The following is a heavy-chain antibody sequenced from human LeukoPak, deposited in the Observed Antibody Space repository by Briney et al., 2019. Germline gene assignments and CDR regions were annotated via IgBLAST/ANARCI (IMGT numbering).Heavy chain of an antibody. CDR1: GFSFSGYG. CDR3: AKGGVRYGILTGYYVHDAFDI. D-gene: IGHD3-9*01. J-gene: IGHJ3*02. Sequence: GGSLRLSCAASGFSFSGYGMYWVRQAPGKGLEWVAVISYDGSNKYYADSVKGRFTISRDNSKNTLYLQMNSLRAEDTAVYYCAKGGVRYGILTGYYVHDAFDIWGQGTMVTVSS. V-gene: IGHV3-30*18. CDR2: ISYDGSNK.